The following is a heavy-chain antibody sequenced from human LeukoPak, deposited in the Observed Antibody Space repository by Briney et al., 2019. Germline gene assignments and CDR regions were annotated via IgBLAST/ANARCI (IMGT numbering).Heavy chain of an antibody. Sequence: GGSLRLSCAASGFTFSSYGMHWVRQAPGKGLEWVAVIWYDGSNKYYADSVKGRFTISRDHSKNTLYLQMNSLRAEDTAVYYCARGYSSSWYDYWGQGTLVTVSS. V-gene: IGHV3-33*01. J-gene: IGHJ4*02. D-gene: IGHD6-13*01. CDR3: ARGYSSSWYDY. CDR2: IWYDGSNK. CDR1: GFTFSSYG.